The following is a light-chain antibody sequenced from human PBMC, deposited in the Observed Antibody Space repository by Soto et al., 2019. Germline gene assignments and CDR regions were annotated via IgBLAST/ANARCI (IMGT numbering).Light chain of an antibody. V-gene: IGLV2-14*03. Sequence: QSVLTQPASVSGSPGQSITISCTGTSSDIGGYNYVSWYQQLPGKVPKLIIYDVSNRPSGVSDRFSGCKSGNAASLTISGLQAEDEADYYCSSSTSTSTLYVFGTGTKLTVL. J-gene: IGLJ1*01. CDR2: DVS. CDR1: SSDIGGYNY. CDR3: SSSTSTSTLYV.